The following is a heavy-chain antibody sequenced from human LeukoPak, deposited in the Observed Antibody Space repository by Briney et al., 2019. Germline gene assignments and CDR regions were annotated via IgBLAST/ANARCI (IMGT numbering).Heavy chain of an antibody. CDR3: ARDGDDSSGYYGY. CDR2: IKQDGSEK. V-gene: IGHV3-7*01. D-gene: IGHD3-22*01. Sequence: GGSLRLSCAASGFTFSSYWMSWVRQAPGKGLERVANIKQDGSEKYYVDSVKGRFTISRDNAKNSLYLQMNSLRAEDTAVYYCARDGDDSSGYYGYWGQGTLVTVSS. J-gene: IGHJ4*02. CDR1: GFTFSSYW.